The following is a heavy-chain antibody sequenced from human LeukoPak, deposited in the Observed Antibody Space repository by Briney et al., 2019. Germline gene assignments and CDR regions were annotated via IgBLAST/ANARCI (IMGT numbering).Heavy chain of an antibody. D-gene: IGHD3-22*01. J-gene: IGHJ4*02. CDR3: ARVGDSSGFSIDY. V-gene: IGHV4-30-4*01. Sequence: PSETLSLTCTVSGGSISSGDYYWSWIRQPPGKGLEWIGYIYYSGSTYYNPSLKSRVTISVDTSKNQFSLKLSSVTAADTAVYYCARVGDSSGFSIDYWGQGTLVTVSS. CDR1: GGSISSGDYY. CDR2: IYYSGST.